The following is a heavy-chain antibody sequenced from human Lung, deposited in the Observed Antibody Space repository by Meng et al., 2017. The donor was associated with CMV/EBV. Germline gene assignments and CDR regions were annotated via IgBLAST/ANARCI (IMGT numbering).Heavy chain of an antibody. D-gene: IGHD2-2*01. Sequence: GEXXKISCTASGFTLSSYAMTWVRRAPGKGLEWVSSIGGVGGGTYYAHSVKGRFTICRDNSKSTLYLQMSSLRVGDTALYYCATVIFIYPAAILPFVYWGLGTLVTVSS. CDR1: GFTLSSYA. J-gene: IGHJ4*01. V-gene: IGHV3-23*01. CDR3: ATVIFIYPAAILPFVY. CDR2: IGGVGGGT.